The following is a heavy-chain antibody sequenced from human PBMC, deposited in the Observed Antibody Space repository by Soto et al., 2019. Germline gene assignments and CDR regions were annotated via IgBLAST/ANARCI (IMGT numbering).Heavy chain of an antibody. J-gene: IGHJ5*02. V-gene: IGHV4-34*01. CDR2: INHSGST. D-gene: IGHD3-3*01. Sequence: SETLSLTCAVYGGSFSGYYWSWIRQPPGKGLEWIGEINHSGSTNYNPSLKSRVTISVDTSKNQFSLKLSSVTAADTAVYYCARGDFWSGYYTGAWYNWFDPWGKGTPGTVSS. CDR1: GGSFSGYY. CDR3: ARGDFWSGYYTGAWYNWFDP.